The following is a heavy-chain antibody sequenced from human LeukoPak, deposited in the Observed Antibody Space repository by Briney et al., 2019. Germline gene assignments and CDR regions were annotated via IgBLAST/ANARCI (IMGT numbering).Heavy chain of an antibody. D-gene: IGHD4-23*01. V-gene: IGHV3-7*03. CDR1: GFTFSSYA. CDR3: TRTVNSASDF. CDR2: INQNGGVK. Sequence: GGSLRLSCAASGFTFSSYAMSWVRQAPGKGLEWVATINQNGGVKYYVDSVKGRFTISRDNAKTSLFLQMNSLRIDDTAMYYCTRTVNSASDFWGQGTLVTVSS. J-gene: IGHJ4*02.